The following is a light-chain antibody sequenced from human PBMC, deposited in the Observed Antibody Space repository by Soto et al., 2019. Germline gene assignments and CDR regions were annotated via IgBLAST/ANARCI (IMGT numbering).Light chain of an antibody. CDR2: AAS. CDR1: QSISSY. J-gene: IGKJ1*01. CDR3: QHSYRTLWT. Sequence: DIQMPQSPSSLSASVGDRVTITCRASQSISSYLNWYQQKPGKAPKLLIYAASSLQSGVPSRFSVSGSGTDFTLTISSLQPEDFATYYYQHSYRTLWTFGQGIKVEIK. V-gene: IGKV1-39*01.